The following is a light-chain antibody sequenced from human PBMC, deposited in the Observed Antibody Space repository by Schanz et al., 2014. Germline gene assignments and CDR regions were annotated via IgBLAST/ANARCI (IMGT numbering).Light chain of an antibody. CDR2: DVS. Sequence: QSALTQPASVSGSPGQSITISCTGTSSDVGGYNYVSWYQQHPGKAPKLMIYDVSKRPSGVSDRFSGSKSGNTASLTISGLQGEDEADYYCQSYDSTLRRVFGGGTKLTV. CDR1: SSDVGGYNY. CDR3: QSYDSTLRRV. V-gene: IGLV2-14*03. J-gene: IGLJ2*01.